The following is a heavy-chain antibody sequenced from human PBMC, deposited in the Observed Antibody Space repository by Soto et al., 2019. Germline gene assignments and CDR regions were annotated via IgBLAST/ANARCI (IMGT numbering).Heavy chain of an antibody. Sequence: QVPLVESGGGVVQPGRSLRLSCAASGFPFSSYGMHWVRQAPGKGLEWVAHISYDGSNKHYTDSVKGRFTISRDNSKNMLYLQMSSLRAEDTAVYYCAGGQYYFDYCGQGTRVSVSS. CDR1: GFPFSSYG. V-gene: IGHV3-30*03. J-gene: IGHJ4*02. CDR2: ISYDGSNK. CDR3: AGGQYYFDY. D-gene: IGHD2-15*01.